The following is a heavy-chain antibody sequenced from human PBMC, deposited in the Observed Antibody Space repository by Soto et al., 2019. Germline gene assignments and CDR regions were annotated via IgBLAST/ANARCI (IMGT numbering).Heavy chain of an antibody. CDR2: INPDSGAT. Sequence: HEHLVQSGAEVKRPGASLKVSCKASGYSFTGYYIHWVRQAPVQGLEWMGWINPDSGATNYAQNFQGRVALTSDTSISTASMDLTSLTSDDTAVYYCARGDYVTGGYPFLYFDYWGQGTLVIVSS. J-gene: IGHJ4*02. V-gene: IGHV1-2*02. CDR3: ARGDYVTGGYPFLYFDY. D-gene: IGHD2-8*02. CDR1: GYSFTGYY.